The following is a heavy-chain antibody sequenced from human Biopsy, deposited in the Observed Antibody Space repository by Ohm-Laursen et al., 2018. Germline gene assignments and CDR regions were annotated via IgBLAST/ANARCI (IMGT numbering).Heavy chain of an antibody. CDR2: IIAPAGAT. CDR3: ARTGTYYHDSSLYYFYGLDL. V-gene: IGHV1-69*01. Sequence: ASVKVSCKTFGGTLSKYAMSWVRQAPGQGLEWLGVIIAPAGATNNAQRFQGRLSITADESATSVYMELSSLTSEDTAVYYCARTGTYYHDSSLYYFYGLDLWGQGSTVTVFS. D-gene: IGHD3-22*01. CDR1: GGTLSKYA. J-gene: IGHJ6*02.